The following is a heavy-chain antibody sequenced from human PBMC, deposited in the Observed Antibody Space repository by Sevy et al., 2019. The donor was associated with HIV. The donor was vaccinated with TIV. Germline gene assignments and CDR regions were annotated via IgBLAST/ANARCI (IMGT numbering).Heavy chain of an antibody. CDR1: GFTFSSYG. V-gene: IGHV3-30*02. CDR3: AKEANAAAGYFDY. D-gene: IGHD6-13*01. CDR2: IRYDGSNK. J-gene: IGHJ4*02. Sequence: GGSLRLSCAASGFTFSSYGMHWVCQAPGKGLEWVAFIRYDGSNKYYADSVKGRFTISRDNSKNTLYLQMNSLRAEDTAVYYCAKEANAAAGYFDYWGQGTLVTVSS.